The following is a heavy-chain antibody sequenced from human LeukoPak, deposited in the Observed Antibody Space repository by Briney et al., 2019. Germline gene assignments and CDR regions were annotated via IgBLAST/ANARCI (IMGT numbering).Heavy chain of an antibody. CDR3: ARHWGNNGWNFDY. CDR2: IYYSGST. Sequence: PSETLSLTCIVSGGSIRRSSYYWGWIRQPPGKGLEWIGSIYYSGSTYYNPSLKSRVTISVDTSKNQFSLSLTSVTAADTAVYYCARHWGNNGWNFDYWGRGTLVTVSS. J-gene: IGHJ4*02. V-gene: IGHV4-39*01. CDR1: GGSIRRSSYY. D-gene: IGHD6-19*01.